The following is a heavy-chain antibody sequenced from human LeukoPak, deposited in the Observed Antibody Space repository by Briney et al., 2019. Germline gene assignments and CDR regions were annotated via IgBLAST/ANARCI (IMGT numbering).Heavy chain of an antibody. CDR2: IWYDGGNK. CDR3: ARDLRRYSYGFSLDY. V-gene: IGHV3-33*01. J-gene: IGHJ4*02. Sequence: GGSLRLSCAASGFTFSSYGMHWVGQAPGKGLEWVAVIWYDGGNKYYADSVKGRFTISRDNSKNTLYLQMNSLRAEDTAVYYCARDLRRYSYGFSLDYWGQGTLVTVSS. D-gene: IGHD5-18*01. CDR1: GFTFSSYG.